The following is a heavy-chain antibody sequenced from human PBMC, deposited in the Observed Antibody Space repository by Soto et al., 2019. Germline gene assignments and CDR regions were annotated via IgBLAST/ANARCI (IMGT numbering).Heavy chain of an antibody. D-gene: IGHD3-3*01. CDR1: GGTFSSYA. J-gene: IGHJ6*02. V-gene: IGHV1-69*12. CDR2: IIPIFGTA. CDR3: ARGLTDFWSGYHSSYYYGMDV. Sequence: QVQLVQSGAEVKKPGSSVKVSCKASGGTFSSYAISWVRQAPGQGLEWMGGIIPIFGTANYAQKFQGRVTITADESTSTAYMELSSLRSEDTAVYYCARGLTDFWSGYHSSYYYGMDVWGQGTTVTVSS.